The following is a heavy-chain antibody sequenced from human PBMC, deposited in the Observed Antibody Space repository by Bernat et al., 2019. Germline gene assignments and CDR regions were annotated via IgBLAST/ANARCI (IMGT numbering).Heavy chain of an antibody. J-gene: IGHJ4*02. CDR3: AREGWSAMAAAGTGADY. D-gene: IGHD6-25*01. CDR1: GFTFSNYG. V-gene: IGHV3-33*01. CDR2: IWYDSSNS. Sequence: QVQLVESGGGVVQPGTSLRLSCVASGFTFSNYGMHWVRQAPGKGQEWVAVIWYDSSNSYYADSVRGRFTISKDNSKNTLFLQMNSLRTEDTGVYYCAREGWSAMAAAGTGADYWGQGTLVSVSS.